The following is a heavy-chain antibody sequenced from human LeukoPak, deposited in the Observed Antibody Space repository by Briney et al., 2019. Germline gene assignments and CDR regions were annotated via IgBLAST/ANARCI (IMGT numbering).Heavy chain of an antibody. Sequence: SETLSLTCIVSGGSISSGTYYWGWIRQPPGKGLEWIGSIYYSGSTYYNPSLKSRVTISVDTSKNQFSLKLSSVTAADTAVYYCARGHGYLDYWGQGTLVTASS. CDR2: IYYSGST. CDR3: ARGHGYLDY. D-gene: IGHD5-24*01. V-gene: IGHV4-39*01. CDR1: GGSISSGTYY. J-gene: IGHJ4*02.